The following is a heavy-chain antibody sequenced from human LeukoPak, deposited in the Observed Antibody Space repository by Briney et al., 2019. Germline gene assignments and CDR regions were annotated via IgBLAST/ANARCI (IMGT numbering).Heavy chain of an antibody. CDR1: GYTFTSYG. J-gene: IGHJ4*02. V-gene: IGHV1-18*01. CDR3: ARDPPPHYYDSPQDY. Sequence: ASVKVSCKASGYTFTSYGISWVRQAPGQGLEWMGWISAYNGNTNYAQKLQGRVTMTTDTSTSTAYMELRSLRSDDTAVYYCARDPPPHYYDSPQDYWGQGTLVTVSS. CDR2: ISAYNGNT. D-gene: IGHD3-22*01.